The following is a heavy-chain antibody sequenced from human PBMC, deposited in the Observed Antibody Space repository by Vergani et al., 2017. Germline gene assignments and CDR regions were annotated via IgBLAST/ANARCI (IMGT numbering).Heavy chain of an antibody. D-gene: IGHD6-6*01. Sequence: EVQLVQSGAEVKKPGESLQISCKGSGYSFTSYWIGWVRQMPGKGLEWMGIIYPGDSDTRYSPSFQGQVTISADKSISTAYLQWSSLKASYTAMYYFAGSSSSSGGYYYYGMDVWGQGTTVTVS. V-gene: IGHV5-51*03. CDR3: AGSSSSSGGYYYYGMDV. CDR1: GYSFTSYW. CDR2: IYPGDSDT. J-gene: IGHJ6*02.